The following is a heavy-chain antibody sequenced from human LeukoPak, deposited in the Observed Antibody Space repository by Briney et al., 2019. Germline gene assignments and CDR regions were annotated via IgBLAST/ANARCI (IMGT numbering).Heavy chain of an antibody. CDR2: ISAYNGNT. CDR1: GYTFTSYG. D-gene: IGHD2-21*02. V-gene: IGHV1-18*01. J-gene: IGHJ5*02. CDR3: ARDRGAAYCGGDCPSHWFDP. Sequence: GASVKVSCKASGYTFTSYGISWVRQAPGQGLEWMGWISAYNGNTNYAQKLQGRVTMTTDTSTSTAYMELRSLRSDDTAVYYCARDRGAAYCGGDCPSHWFDPWGQGPWSPSPQ.